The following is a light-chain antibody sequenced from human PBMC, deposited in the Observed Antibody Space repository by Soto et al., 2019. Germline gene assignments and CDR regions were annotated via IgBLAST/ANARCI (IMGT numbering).Light chain of an antibody. CDR3: QQRSNWPIT. Sequence: EIVLTQSPATLSLSPGERATLSCMASQSVSSYLAWYQQKPGQAPRLLIYDASNRATGIPARFSGSGSGTDFTLTISSLEPEDFAVYYCQQRSNWPITCGQMTRLEIK. CDR2: DAS. V-gene: IGKV3-11*01. J-gene: IGKJ5*01. CDR1: QSVSSY.